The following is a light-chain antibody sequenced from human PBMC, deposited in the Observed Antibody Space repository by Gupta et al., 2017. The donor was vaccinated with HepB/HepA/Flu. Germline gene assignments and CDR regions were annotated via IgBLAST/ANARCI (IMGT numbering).Light chain of an antibody. V-gene: IGKV3D-11*01. CDR3: QHSTT. J-gene: IGKJ1*01. CDR2: DGS. Sequence: EIVLTQSPATLSLSPGERATLSCRASQGVSPYLAWYQQKPGQAPRLLIYDGSKRATGVPARCSGRGPGTDFTLTISSLEPEDFAVYYCQHSTTFGQGTKVEIK. CDR1: QGVSPY.